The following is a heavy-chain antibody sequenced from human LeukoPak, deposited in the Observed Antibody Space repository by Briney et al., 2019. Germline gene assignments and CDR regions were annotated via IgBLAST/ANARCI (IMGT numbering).Heavy chain of an antibody. CDR3: ARGAPGSYFSRGSCPYFDY. CDR2: VNPNSGHT. Sequence: GASVKVSCKASGYTFTSYDINWVRQATGQGLEWMGWVNPNSGHTGYAQKFQGRVTMNRNTSISTAYMELSSLRSEGTAGYYWARGAPGSYFSRGSCPYFDYWGQGTLVSVSS. J-gene: IGHJ4*02. V-gene: IGHV1-8*01. D-gene: IGHD2-15*01. CDR1: GYTFTSYD.